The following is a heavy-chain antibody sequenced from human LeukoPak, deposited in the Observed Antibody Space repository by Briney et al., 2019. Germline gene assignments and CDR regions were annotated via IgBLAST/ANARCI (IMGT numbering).Heavy chain of an antibody. V-gene: IGHV3-21*01. J-gene: IGHJ5*02. CDR1: GFTFSSYS. Sequence: GGSLRLSCAASGFTFSSYSMNWVRQAPGKGLELVSSISSSSSYIYYADSVKGRFTISRDNAKNSLYLQMNSLRAEDTAVYYFPAEDRIRYFDWLLSEFDPWGQGTLVTVSS. CDR2: ISSSSSYI. CDR3: PAEDRIRYFDWLLSEFDP. D-gene: IGHD3-9*01.